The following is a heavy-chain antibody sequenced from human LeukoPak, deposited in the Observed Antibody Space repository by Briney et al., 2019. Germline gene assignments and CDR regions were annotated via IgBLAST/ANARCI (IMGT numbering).Heavy chain of an antibody. CDR3: ARFSYGSGSFFMDV. V-gene: IGHV1-8*01. D-gene: IGHD3-10*01. Sequence: ASVKVSCKASGYTFTSYDFNWVRQATGQGLEWMGWMNPNSGNTGYAQKFQGRVTMTRNTSISTAYMELSSLRSEDTAVYYCARFSYGSGSFFMDVWGQGTTVTVSS. CDR2: MNPNSGNT. J-gene: IGHJ6*02. CDR1: GYTFTSYD.